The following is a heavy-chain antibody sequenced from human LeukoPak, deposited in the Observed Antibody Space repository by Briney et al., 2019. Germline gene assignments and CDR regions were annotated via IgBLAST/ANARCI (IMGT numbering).Heavy chain of an antibody. CDR2: ISYDGSNK. CDR1: GFTFSSYG. D-gene: IGHD1-26*01. CDR3: ARDKPGADLYSGNHRVLDY. V-gene: IGHV3-30*03. Sequence: GGSLRLSCAAPGFTFSSYGMHWVRQAPGKGLGGVAVISYDGSNKYYADSVKGRFTISRDNSKNTLYLQMNSLRAEDTAVYYCARDKPGADLYSGNHRVLDYWGQGTLVTVSS. J-gene: IGHJ4*02.